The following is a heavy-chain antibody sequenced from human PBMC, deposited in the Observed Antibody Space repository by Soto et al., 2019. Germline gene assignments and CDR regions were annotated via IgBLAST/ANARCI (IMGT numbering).Heavy chain of an antibody. CDR2: INHSGST. CDR1: GGSFSGYY. Sequence: SETLSLSCAVYGGSFSGYYWSWIRQPPGKGLEWIGEINHSGSTNYNPSLKSRVPISVDTSKNQFSLKLSSVTAADTAVYYCARGIVGATTVGRPWRYYFDYWGQGTLVTVPQ. V-gene: IGHV4-34*01. J-gene: IGHJ4*02. D-gene: IGHD1-26*01. CDR3: ARGIVGATTVGRPWRYYFDY.